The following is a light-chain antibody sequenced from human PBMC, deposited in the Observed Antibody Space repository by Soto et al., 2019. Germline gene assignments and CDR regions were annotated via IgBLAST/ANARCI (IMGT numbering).Light chain of an antibody. V-gene: IGKV1-5*03. Sequence: DIQMTQSPSTLSASVGDRVNITCRASQSVGRWLAWYQQKPGKAPKLLVFSASRVDSGAPSRFSCSGSGTDFTLTISSLQPDDFATYYCQQYNSFSTFGQGTKLEIK. J-gene: IGKJ2*01. CDR1: QSVGRW. CDR3: QQYNSFST. CDR2: SAS.